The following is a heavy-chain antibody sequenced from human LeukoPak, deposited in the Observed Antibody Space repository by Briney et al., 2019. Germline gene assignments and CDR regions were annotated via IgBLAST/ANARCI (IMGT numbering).Heavy chain of an antibody. D-gene: IGHD6-13*01. J-gene: IGHJ5*02. CDR3: ARLWGSSWYVRWFDP. CDR2: INPSGGST. CDR1: GYTFTSYY. Sequence: GASVKVSCKASGYTFTSYYMHWVRQAPGQGLEWMGIINPSGGSTSYAQKFQGRVTMTRDMSTSTVYMELSSLRSEDTAVYYCARLWGSSWYVRWFDPWGQGTLVTVSS. V-gene: IGHV1-46*01.